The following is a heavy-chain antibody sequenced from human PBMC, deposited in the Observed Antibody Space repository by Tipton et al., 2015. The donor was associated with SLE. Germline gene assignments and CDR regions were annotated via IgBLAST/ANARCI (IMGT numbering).Heavy chain of an antibody. CDR1: GGSISRYY. Sequence: TLSLTCTVSGGSISRYYWSWIRQPPGKGLEWIGYIYYSGSTNYNPSLKSRVTISVDTSKNQFSLKLSSVTAADTAVYYCARAGSPGDAFDIWGQGTMVTLS. D-gene: IGHD1-1*01. CDR3: ARAGSPGDAFDI. V-gene: IGHV4-59*01. CDR2: IYYSGST. J-gene: IGHJ3*02.